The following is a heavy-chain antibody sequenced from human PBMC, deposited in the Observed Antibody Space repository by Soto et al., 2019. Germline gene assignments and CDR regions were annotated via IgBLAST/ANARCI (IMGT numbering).Heavy chain of an antibody. CDR1: GFTFSNAW. J-gene: IGHJ6*02. Sequence: GGSLRLSCAASGFTFSNAWMNWVRQAPGKGLEWVGRIKSKTDGGTTDYAAPVKGRFTISRDDSKNTLYLQMNSLKTEDTAVYYCMTTANYDYYYYGMDVWGQGTTVTVSS. CDR3: MTTANYDYYYYGMDV. V-gene: IGHV3-15*07. CDR2: IKSKTDGGTT. D-gene: IGHD1-7*01.